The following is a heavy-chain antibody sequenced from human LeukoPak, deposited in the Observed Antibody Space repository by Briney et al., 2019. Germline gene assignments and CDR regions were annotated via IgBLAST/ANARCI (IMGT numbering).Heavy chain of an antibody. CDR3: ARTEQIAARPPFDY. D-gene: IGHD6-6*01. V-gene: IGHV3-53*01. CDR2: IYSGGST. Sequence: GGSPRLSCAASGFTVSSNYMSWVRQAPGKGLEWVSVIYSGGSTYYADSVKGRFAISRDNSKNTLYLQMNSLRAEDTAVYYCARTEQIAARPPFDYWGQGTLVTVSS. J-gene: IGHJ4*02. CDR1: GFTVSSNY.